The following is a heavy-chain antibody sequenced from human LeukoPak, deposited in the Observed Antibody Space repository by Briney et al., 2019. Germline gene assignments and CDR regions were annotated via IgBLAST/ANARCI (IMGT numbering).Heavy chain of an antibody. CDR3: AKDKFVRGYSYGYGNSDFDY. V-gene: IGHV3-9*01. D-gene: IGHD5-18*01. J-gene: IGHJ4*02. CDR2: ISWNSGSI. CDR1: GFTFDDYA. Sequence: PGGSLRLSCAASGFTFDDYAMHWVRQAPGKGLEWVSGISWNSGSIGYADSVKGRFTISRDNAKNSLYLQMNSLRAEDTALHYCAKDKFVRGYSYGYGNSDFDYWGQGTLVTVSS.